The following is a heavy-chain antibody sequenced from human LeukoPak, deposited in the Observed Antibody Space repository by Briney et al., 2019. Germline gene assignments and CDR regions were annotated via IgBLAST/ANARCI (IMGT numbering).Heavy chain of an antibody. Sequence: GSVKVSCKASGYTFTGYYMHSVRQARGQGLKWMGWINSNSGGTKYAQKFQARVTMTRDPSISTAYMELSRLRSDDTAVYYCASSSGGSINYFDYWGQGTLVTVSS. CDR1: GYTFTGYY. J-gene: IGHJ4*02. CDR3: ASSSGGSINYFDY. CDR2: INSNSGGT. V-gene: IGHV1-2*02. D-gene: IGHD2-15*01.